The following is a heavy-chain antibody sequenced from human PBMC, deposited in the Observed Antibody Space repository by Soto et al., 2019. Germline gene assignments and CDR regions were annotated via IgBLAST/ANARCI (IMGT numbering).Heavy chain of an antibody. J-gene: IGHJ5*02. CDR3: ARAPGKSARPSHRYNWFDP. CDR1: GGSISSGGYY. V-gene: IGHV4-31*03. Sequence: QVQLQESGPGLVKPSQTLSLTCTVSGGSISSGGYYWSWIRQHPGKGLEWIGYIYYSESTYYNPSLKSRVTISVDTSKNQFSLKLSSVTAADTAVYYCARAPGKSARPSHRYNWFDPWGQGTLVTVSS. CDR2: IYYSEST. D-gene: IGHD6-6*01.